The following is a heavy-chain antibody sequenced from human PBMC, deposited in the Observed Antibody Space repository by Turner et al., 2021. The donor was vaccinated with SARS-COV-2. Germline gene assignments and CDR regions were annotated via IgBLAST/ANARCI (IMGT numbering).Heavy chain of an antibody. D-gene: IGHD6-13*01. Sequence: QLQLQDSGPGLVKPSETLSLTCTVSGGSISSSSYYWGWIRQPPGKGLEWIGSFYYSGSTYYNPSVKSRVTISVDTSKNQFSLKLSSVTAADTAVYYCATSTVAGTELNYYGMDVWGQGTTVTVSS. CDR3: ATSTVAGTELNYYGMDV. J-gene: IGHJ6*02. CDR1: GGSISSSSYY. V-gene: IGHV4-39*01. CDR2: FYYSGST.